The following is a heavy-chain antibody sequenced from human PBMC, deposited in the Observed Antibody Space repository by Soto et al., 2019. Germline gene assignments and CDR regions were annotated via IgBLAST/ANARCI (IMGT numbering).Heavy chain of an antibody. J-gene: IGHJ4*02. D-gene: IGHD6-6*01. CDR3: AKPGVQSITDRRPRFDY. CDR1: GFTFSDSY. Sequence: GGSLRLSCAASGFTFSDSYMSLVRQAPGKGLECVSAIVGTGGNAYYPDSVKGRFTISRDNSRNTLYLQMNNLRAEDTALYYCAKPGVQSITDRRPRFDYWGRGTLVTVSS. V-gene: IGHV3-23*01. CDR2: IVGTGGNA.